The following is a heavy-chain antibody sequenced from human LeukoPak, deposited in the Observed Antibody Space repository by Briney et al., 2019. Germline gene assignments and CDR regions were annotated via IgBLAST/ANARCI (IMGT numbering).Heavy chain of an antibody. CDR3: ARGYSSGWSGQDFDY. D-gene: IGHD6-19*01. V-gene: IGHV1-2*02. CDR2: INPNSGDT. Sequence: ASVKVSCKASGYTFTAYYIHWVRQAPRHGLEWMGWINPNSGDTDYSQKFQGRVTMTRDTSTSTVYMELSSLRSEDTAVYYCARGYSSGWSGQDFDYWGQGTLVAVSS. J-gene: IGHJ4*02. CDR1: GYTFTAYY.